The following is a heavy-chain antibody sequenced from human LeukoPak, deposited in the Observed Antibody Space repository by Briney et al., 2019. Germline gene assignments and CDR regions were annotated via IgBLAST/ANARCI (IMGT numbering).Heavy chain of an antibody. V-gene: IGHV3-30*02. D-gene: IGHD3-10*01. CDR3: AKEVRGPTYD. CDR1: GFTFSLYG. J-gene: IGHJ4*02. CDR2: TRYDGSK. Sequence: GGSLRLSCAASGFTFSLYGMHWVRQAPGKGLEWVAFTRYDGSKDYADSVKGRFTISRDNSKNTLYLQMNSLRAEDTAVYYCAKEVRGPTYDWGQGTLVTVSS.